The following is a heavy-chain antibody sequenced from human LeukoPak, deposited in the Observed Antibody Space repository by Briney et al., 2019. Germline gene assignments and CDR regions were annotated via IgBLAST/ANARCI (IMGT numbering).Heavy chain of an antibody. CDR1: GYTFSSYG. CDR3: ARVTDWYIDY. J-gene: IGHJ4*02. D-gene: IGHD2-21*01. CDR2: INAYNGNT. V-gene: IGHV1-18*01. Sequence: ASVKVSCKASGYTFSSYGFSWVRQAPGQGLEWMGWINAYNGNTNYAQNLQGRVTMTTDTSTSTAYMELRSLRSDDTAVYYCARVTDWYIDYWGQGTLVTVSS.